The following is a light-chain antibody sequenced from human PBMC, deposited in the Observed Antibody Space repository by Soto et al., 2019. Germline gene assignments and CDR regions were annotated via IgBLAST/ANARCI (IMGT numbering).Light chain of an antibody. CDR1: ESIRTW. V-gene: IGKV1-5*01. Sequence: DIQMSQSPSTLPASIGDRVTMTCGARESIRTWLAWYQHKPGKAPKFLIYDASSLESGVPSRFRGSGSGTEFTLTISSLQPDDLATYYCQHYNSYSEAFGQGTKGDIK. CDR3: QHYNSYSEA. J-gene: IGKJ1*01. CDR2: DAS.